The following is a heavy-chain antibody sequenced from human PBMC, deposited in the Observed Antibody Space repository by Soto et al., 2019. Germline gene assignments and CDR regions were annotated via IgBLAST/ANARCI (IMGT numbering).Heavy chain of an antibody. D-gene: IGHD2-2*01. CDR3: ARYSGSRRSTGARAGFDP. J-gene: IGHJ5*02. V-gene: IGHV4-31*01. Sequence: QVQLQESGPGLVKPSQTLSLTCTVSGGSISSGGYYWSWIRQHPGKGLEWIGYIYYSGTTYYNPSPTGPVNRPVDTPKNQFSLKLSPGTAADTAVYDCARYSGSRRSTGARAGFDPWGQGTQVTVSS. CDR2: IYYSGTT. CDR1: GGSISSGGYY.